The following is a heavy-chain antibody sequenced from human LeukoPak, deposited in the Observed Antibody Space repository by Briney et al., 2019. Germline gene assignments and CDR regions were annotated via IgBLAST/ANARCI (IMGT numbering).Heavy chain of an antibody. CDR1: GFSVSSNY. CDR3: ARGGWGFDY. Sequence: GGSLRLSCAASGFSVSSNYMNWVRQAPGKGLEWVANIKEDGSEKHYVDSVKGRFTISRDNAKNSLYLQMNSLRAEDTAIYYCARGGWGFDYWGQGTLVTVSS. D-gene: IGHD7-27*01. CDR2: IKEDGSEK. V-gene: IGHV3-7*03. J-gene: IGHJ4*02.